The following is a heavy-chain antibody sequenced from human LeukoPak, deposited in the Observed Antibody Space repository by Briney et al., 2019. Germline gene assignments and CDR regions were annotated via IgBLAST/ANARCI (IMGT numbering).Heavy chain of an antibody. CDR1: GFTFSGYE. V-gene: IGHV3-7*04. CDR3: ARSAGDQ. J-gene: IGHJ4*02. CDR2: IKQDGSEK. D-gene: IGHD3-10*01. Sequence: GGSLRLSCAASGFTFSGYEMNWLRQAPGKGLEWVANIKQDGSEKYYVDSVKGRFTISRDNAKNSLFLQMNSLRAEDTAVYYCARSAGDQWGQGTLVTVTS.